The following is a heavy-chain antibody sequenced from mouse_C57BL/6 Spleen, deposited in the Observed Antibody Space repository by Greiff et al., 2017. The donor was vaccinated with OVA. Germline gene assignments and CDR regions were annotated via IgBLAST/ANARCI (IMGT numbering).Heavy chain of an antibody. V-gene: IGHV1-74*01. D-gene: IGHD2-3*01. Sequence: QVQLKQPGAELVKPGASVKVSCKASGYTFTSYWMHWVKQRPGQGLEWIGRIHPSDSDTNYNQKFKGKATLTVDKSSSTAYMQLSSLTSEDSAVYYCAIDGYYKIYYAMDYWGQGTSVTVSS. CDR1: GYTFTSYW. CDR3: AIDGYYKIYYAMDY. J-gene: IGHJ4*01. CDR2: IHPSDSDT.